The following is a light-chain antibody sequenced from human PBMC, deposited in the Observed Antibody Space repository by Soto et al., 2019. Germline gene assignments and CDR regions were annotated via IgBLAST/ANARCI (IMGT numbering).Light chain of an antibody. V-gene: IGLV2-11*01. CDR1: SSDVGAYNY. CDR2: DVR. Sequence: QAVLTQPRSVSGSPGQSVTISCTGTSSDVGAYNYVSWYQQHPGKAPKLMIYDVRKRPSGVPDRFSASKSGSTASLTISGLQAEDEAEYYCSSYTNINTRACVFGTGTKLTVL. CDR3: SSYTNINTRACV. J-gene: IGLJ1*01.